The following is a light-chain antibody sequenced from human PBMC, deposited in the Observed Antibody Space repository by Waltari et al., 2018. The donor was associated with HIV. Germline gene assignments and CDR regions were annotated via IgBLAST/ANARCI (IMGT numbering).Light chain of an antibody. CDR3: CSYAGSYTLVV. Sequence: QSALTQPASVSGSPGQSITISCTGSSSDVGNYNLVSWYQQHPGKAPKLMIYEGINRPSGVSNRFSGSKFDNTASLTISGLQADDEADYYCCSYAGSYTLVVFGGGTKLTVL. CDR1: SSDVGNYNL. V-gene: IGLV2-14*02. J-gene: IGLJ2*01. CDR2: EGI.